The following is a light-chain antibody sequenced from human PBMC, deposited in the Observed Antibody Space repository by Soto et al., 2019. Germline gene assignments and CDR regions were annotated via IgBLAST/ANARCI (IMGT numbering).Light chain of an antibody. CDR2: TSS. V-gene: IGKV1-27*01. Sequence: DIQMTQSPSSLSASVGDRVTITSLASQGIGNYLAWYQQKPGKVPKLLIYTSSTLQSGVPSRFSGSGSGTDFTLTISNLQPEDVATYYCQKHNAAPLTFGGGTKVDI. CDR3: QKHNAAPLT. CDR1: QGIGNY. J-gene: IGKJ4*01.